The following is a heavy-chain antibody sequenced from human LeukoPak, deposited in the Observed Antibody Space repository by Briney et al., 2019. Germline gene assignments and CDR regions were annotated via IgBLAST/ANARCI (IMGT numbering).Heavy chain of an antibody. D-gene: IGHD1-26*01. V-gene: IGHV3-23*01. CDR1: KFTFNNYA. CDR3: AKDRATVRVQDY. J-gene: IGHJ4*02. CDR2: ISGSGGST. Sequence: GGSLRLSCLASKFTFNNYAMTWVRQAPGKGLEWVSAISGSGGSTYYADSVKGRFTISRDNSKNTLYLQMNSLRAEDTAVYYCAKDRATVRVQDYWGQGTLVTVSS.